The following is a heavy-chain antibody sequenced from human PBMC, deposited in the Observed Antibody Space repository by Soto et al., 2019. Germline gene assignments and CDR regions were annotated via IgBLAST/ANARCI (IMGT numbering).Heavy chain of an antibody. Sequence: AGGSLRLSCAGSGFTLSSYAMSWVRQAPGKGVEWVSAISGSGGSTYYADSVKGRFTISRDNSKNTLYLQMNSLRAEDTAVYYCAKPLLRGSPRAAADVSDYWGQGTLVTVSS. V-gene: IGHV3-23*01. D-gene: IGHD6-13*01. CDR2: ISGSGGST. J-gene: IGHJ4*02. CDR1: GFTLSSYA. CDR3: AKPLLRGSPRAAADVSDY.